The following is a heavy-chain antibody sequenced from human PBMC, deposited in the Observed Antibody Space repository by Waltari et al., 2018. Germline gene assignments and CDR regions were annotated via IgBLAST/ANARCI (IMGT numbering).Heavy chain of an antibody. J-gene: IGHJ4*02. CDR2: LYRDDGA. CDR3: ARVLRYNWNEYDY. D-gene: IGHD1-20*01. V-gene: IGHV3-53*01. CDR1: GFDVSSKY. Sequence: EVQLVESGGGFFQPGGSLRLSCAASGFDVSSKYMSWVRQAPGKGLEWGSVLYRDDGAFYAYSVRGRFIVSRDNSRNTLDLQMNNLRAEDTAVYYCARVLRYNWNEYDYWGPGTLVTVSS.